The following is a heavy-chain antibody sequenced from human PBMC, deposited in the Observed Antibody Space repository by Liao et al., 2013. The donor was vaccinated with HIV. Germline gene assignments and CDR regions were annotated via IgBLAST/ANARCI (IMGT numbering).Heavy chain of an antibody. CDR2: INHSGST. V-gene: IGHV4-34*01. CDR3: ARVRPRLGELSPQSRYFDL. Sequence: QVQLQQWGAGLLKPSETLSLTCAVYGGSFSGYYWSWIRQPPGKGLEWIGEINHSGSTNYNPSLKSRVTISVDTSKNQFSLKLSSVTAADTAVYYCARVRPRLGELSPQSRYFDLWGRGTLVTVSS. J-gene: IGHJ2*01. D-gene: IGHD3-16*02. CDR1: GGSFSGYY.